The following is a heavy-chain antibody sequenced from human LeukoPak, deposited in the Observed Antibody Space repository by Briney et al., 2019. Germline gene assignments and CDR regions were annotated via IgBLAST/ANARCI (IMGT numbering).Heavy chain of an antibody. CDR2: ISGSGGST. Sequence: GGSLRLSCAASGFTFSSYAMSWVRQAPGKGLEWVSAISGSGGSTYYADSVKGRFTISRDNSKNTLYLQMNSLRAEDTAVYYCAKDDHYGGNSVYYFDYWGQGTLVTVSS. D-gene: IGHD4-23*01. CDR1: GFTFSSYA. V-gene: IGHV3-23*01. CDR3: AKDDHYGGNSVYYFDY. J-gene: IGHJ4*02.